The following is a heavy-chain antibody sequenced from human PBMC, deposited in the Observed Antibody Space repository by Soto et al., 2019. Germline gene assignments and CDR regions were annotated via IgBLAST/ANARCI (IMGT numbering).Heavy chain of an antibody. D-gene: IGHD5-18*01. J-gene: IGHJ4*02. CDR3: ARGQDTAMVTLFDY. Sequence: PGGSLRLSCAASGFTFSSYGMHWVRQAPGKGLEWVAVIWYDGSNKYYADSVKGRFTISRDNSKNTLYLQMNSLRAEDTAVYYCARGQDTAMVTLFDYWGQGTLVTVSS. V-gene: IGHV3-33*01. CDR1: GFTFSSYG. CDR2: IWYDGSNK.